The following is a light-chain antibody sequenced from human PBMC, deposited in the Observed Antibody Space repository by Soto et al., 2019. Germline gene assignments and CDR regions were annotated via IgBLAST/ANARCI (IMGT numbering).Light chain of an antibody. J-gene: IGLJ2*01. CDR3: CSYAGSTTVV. CDR2: EGS. CDR1: SSDVGSYNL. V-gene: IGLV2-23*01. Sequence: QSVLAQPASVSGSPGQSITISCTGTSSDVGSYNLVSWYQQHPGKAPKLMIYEGSKRPSGVSNRFSGSKSGNTASLTISGLQAEDEAEYYCCSYAGSTTVVFRGGTKVTVL.